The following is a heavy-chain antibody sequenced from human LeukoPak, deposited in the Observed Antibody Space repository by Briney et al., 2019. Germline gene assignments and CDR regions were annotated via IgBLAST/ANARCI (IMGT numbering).Heavy chain of an antibody. V-gene: IGHV4-59*08. D-gene: IGHD1-26*01. CDR2: IYYSGST. CDR1: GGSISSYY. Sequence: SETLSLTCTVSGGSISSYYWSWIRQPPGKGLEWIGYIYYSGSTNYNPSLKSRVTISVGTSKNQFSLKLSSVTAADTAVYYCARSDYSGSYFFDYWGQGTLVTVSS. CDR3: ARSDYSGSYFFDY. J-gene: IGHJ4*02.